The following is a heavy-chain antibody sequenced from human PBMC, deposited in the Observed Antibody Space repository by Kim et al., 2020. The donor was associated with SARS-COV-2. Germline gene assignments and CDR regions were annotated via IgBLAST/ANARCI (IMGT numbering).Heavy chain of an antibody. CDR3: ARSRGNSV. V-gene: IGHV3-7*03. Sequence: GGSLRLSCATSGFTFNSYWMTWVRQAPGKGLECVANIKQDGSERFYVDSVKGRFTISRDNAKNSLYLQMHSLRAEDTAVYYCARSRGNSVWGQGTTVTVSS. CDR2: IKQDGSER. CDR1: GFTFNSYW. J-gene: IGHJ6*02. D-gene: IGHD3-16*01.